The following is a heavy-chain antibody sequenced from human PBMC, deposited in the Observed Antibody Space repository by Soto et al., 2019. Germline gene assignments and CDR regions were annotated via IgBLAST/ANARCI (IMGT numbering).Heavy chain of an antibody. Sequence: GRSLRLSCAASGFTFYNNAMSWVRQAPGKGLEGVARTSPGGGVTYSADSVKGRFTMSRDNATNTLWLQMNRLRVDDTAVYYCVGGGEIGRHPLDTWGQGTLVTVSS. D-gene: IGHD3-10*01. CDR3: VGGGEIGRHPLDT. CDR2: TSPGGGVT. V-gene: IGHV3-23*01. J-gene: IGHJ5*02. CDR1: GFTFYNNA.